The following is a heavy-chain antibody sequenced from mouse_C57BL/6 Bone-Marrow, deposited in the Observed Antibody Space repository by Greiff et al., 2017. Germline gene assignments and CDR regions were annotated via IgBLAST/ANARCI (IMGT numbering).Heavy chain of an antibody. V-gene: IGHV14-4*01. J-gene: IGHJ3*01. CDR1: GFNIKDDY. Sequence: EVKVVESGAELVRPEASVKLSCTASGFNIKDDYMHWVKQRPEQGLEWIGWIDPENGDTEYASKFQGKATITADTSSNTAYLQLSSLTSEDTAVYYCTSLIYYDYGLFAYWGQGTLVTVSA. D-gene: IGHD2-4*01. CDR3: TSLIYYDYGLFAY. CDR2: IDPENGDT.